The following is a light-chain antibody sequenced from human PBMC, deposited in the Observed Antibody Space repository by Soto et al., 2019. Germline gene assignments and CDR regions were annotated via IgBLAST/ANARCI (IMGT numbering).Light chain of an antibody. V-gene: IGKV3-11*01. J-gene: IGKJ5*01. CDR3: QQRSNWPPRIT. CDR2: DAS. CDR1: QSISSY. Sequence: EIVLTQSPATLSLSPGEGATLSCRASQSISSYLAWYQQKPGQAPRLLIYDASNRATGIPARFSGSGSGTDFTLTISSLEPEDFAVYYCQQRSNWPPRITFGQGTRLEIK.